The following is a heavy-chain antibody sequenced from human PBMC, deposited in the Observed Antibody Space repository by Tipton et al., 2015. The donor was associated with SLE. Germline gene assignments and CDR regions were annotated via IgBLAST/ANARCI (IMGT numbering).Heavy chain of an antibody. V-gene: IGHV4-39*07. Sequence: TLSLTCTVSGGSINRSYWSWIRQSPGKGLEWIGTIYYGGNSYFNPSLKSRVTISVDTSKNHFSLKLSSVTAADTAMFYCASGTLEWSHEPDYWGQGTLVTVSS. CDR1: GGSINRSY. CDR2: IYYGGNS. CDR3: ASGTLEWSHEPDY. J-gene: IGHJ4*02. D-gene: IGHD3-3*01.